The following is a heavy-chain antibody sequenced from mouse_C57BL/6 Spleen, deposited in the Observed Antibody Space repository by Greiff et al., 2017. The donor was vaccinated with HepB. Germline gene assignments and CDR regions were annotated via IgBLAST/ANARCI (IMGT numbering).Heavy chain of an antibody. CDR1: GYAFSSSW. V-gene: IGHV1-82*01. CDR2: IYPGDGDT. Sequence: QVQLKESGPELVKPGASVKISCKASGYAFSSSWMNWVKQRPGKGLEWIGRIYPGDGDTNYNGKFKRKATLTADKSSSTAYMQLSSLTSEDSAVYFCASGSYGNYDAMDYWGQGTSVTVSS. D-gene: IGHD2-1*01. J-gene: IGHJ4*01. CDR3: ASGSYGNYDAMDY.